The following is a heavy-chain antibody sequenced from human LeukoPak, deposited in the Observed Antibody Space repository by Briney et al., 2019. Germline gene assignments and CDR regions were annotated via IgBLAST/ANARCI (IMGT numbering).Heavy chain of an antibody. J-gene: IGHJ4*02. Sequence: SETLSLTCRVSGGSISSYYWSWLRQPPGRGLEWIGYVYYSGSTKYNPSLKSRVTISVDTSNSQFSLKLSSVTAADTAVYYCARHGGPTFYFDSWGQGTLVTVSS. D-gene: IGHD3-16*01. CDR1: GGSISSYY. CDR2: VYYSGST. V-gene: IGHV4-59*08. CDR3: ARHGGPTFYFDS.